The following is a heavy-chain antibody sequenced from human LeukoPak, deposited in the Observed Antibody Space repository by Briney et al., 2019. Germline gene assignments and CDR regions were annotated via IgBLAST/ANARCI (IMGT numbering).Heavy chain of an antibody. J-gene: IGHJ4*02. CDR3: AREYDSSSWDFSDY. V-gene: IGHV4-59*12. CDR1: GGSMSSYY. Sequence: SETLSLTCSVSGGSMSSYYWSWIRQSPGKGLEWIGSIYYSGSTYYNPSLKSRVTISVDTSKNQFSLKLSSVTAADTAVYYCAREYDSSSWDFSDYWGQGTLVTVSS. CDR2: IYYSGST. D-gene: IGHD6-13*01.